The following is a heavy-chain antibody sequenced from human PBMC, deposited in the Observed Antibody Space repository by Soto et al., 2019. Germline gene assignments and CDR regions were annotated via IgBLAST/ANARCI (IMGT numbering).Heavy chain of an antibody. Sequence: EVQLLESGGGLVQPGGSLRLSCAASGFTFSSYTMRWVRQAPVTGLDWVWANSGSGGSTYYADSEKGRFTISRDNSKNTLYLQMNSLRAEDTAVYYCARRGSGSYYDYWGQGTLVTVSS. CDR1: GFTFSSYT. CDR3: ARRGSGSYYDY. D-gene: IGHD2-15*01. J-gene: IGHJ4*02. V-gene: IGHV3-23*01. CDR2: NSGSGGST.